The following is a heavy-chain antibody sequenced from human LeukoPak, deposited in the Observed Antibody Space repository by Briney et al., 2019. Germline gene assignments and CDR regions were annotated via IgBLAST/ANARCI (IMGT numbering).Heavy chain of an antibody. CDR1: GYTFTGYY. J-gene: IGHJ4*02. CDR2: INPNSGGT. V-gene: IGHV1-2*02. CDR3: ARGYCSGGSCARDDY. Sequence: ASVKVSCKASGYTFTGYYMFWVRQAPGQGLEWMGWINPNSGGTNYAQKFQGRVTMTRDTSISTAYMELSRLRSDDTAVYYCARGYCSGGSCARDDYWGQGTLVTVSS. D-gene: IGHD2-15*01.